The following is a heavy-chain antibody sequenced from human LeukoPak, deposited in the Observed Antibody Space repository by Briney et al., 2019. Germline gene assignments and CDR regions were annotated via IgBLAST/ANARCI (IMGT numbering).Heavy chain of an antibody. CDR2: IYYSGST. D-gene: IGHD6-13*01. J-gene: IGHJ3*02. CDR1: GGSISSYY. CDR3: GLTAADSDAFDI. Sequence: SETLSLTCTVSGGSISSYYWSWIRQPPGKGLEWIGYIYYSGSTNYNPSLKSRVTISVDTSKNQFSLKLSSVTAADTAVYYCGLTAADSDAFDIWGQGTMVTVSS. V-gene: IGHV4-59*08.